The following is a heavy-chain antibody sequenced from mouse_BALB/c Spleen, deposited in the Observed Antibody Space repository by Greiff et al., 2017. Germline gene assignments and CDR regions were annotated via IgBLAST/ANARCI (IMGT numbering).Heavy chain of an antibody. Sequence: EVKLVESGGGLVKPGGSLKLSCAASGFTFSSYAMSWVRQTPEKRLEWVATISSGGSYTYYPDSVKGRFTISRDNAKNTLYLQMSSLRSEDTAMYYCARQGYGNYDAMDHWGQGTSVTVSS. D-gene: IGHD2-10*02. CDR1: GFTFSSYA. V-gene: IGHV5-9-3*01. CDR3: ARQGYGNYDAMDH. CDR2: ISSGGSYT. J-gene: IGHJ4*01.